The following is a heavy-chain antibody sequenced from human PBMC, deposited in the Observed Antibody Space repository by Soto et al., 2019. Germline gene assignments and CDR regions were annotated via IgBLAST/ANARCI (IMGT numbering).Heavy chain of an antibody. Sequence: GGSLRLSCGASGFSFSSYWMDRVRQAPGKGLEWVANIKEDGSEKYYVDSVKGRFTISRDHGKKSLYLQMNSLRAEDTAVYYCAKGLFYGGDFDSWGQGTLVTVSS. J-gene: IGHJ4*02. CDR3: AKGLFYGGDFDS. CDR1: GFSFSSYW. D-gene: IGHD4-17*01. V-gene: IGHV3-7*01. CDR2: IKEDGSEK.